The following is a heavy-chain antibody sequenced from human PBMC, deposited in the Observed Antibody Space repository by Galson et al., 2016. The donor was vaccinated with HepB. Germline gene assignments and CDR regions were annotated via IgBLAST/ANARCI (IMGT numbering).Heavy chain of an antibody. V-gene: IGHV1-69*06. CDR3: ARQKTSYDSSGYYLNWFDP. J-gene: IGHJ5*02. CDR2: IIPMFGTT. Sequence: SVKVSCKASGDSLRNYAVSWVRQAPGQGLEWMGGIIPMFGTTNYAQKFQGRVTITADKSTSTAYMELSSLRSEDTAVYYCARQKTSYDSSGYYLNWFDPWGQGTLVTVSS. D-gene: IGHD3-22*01. CDR1: GDSLRNYA.